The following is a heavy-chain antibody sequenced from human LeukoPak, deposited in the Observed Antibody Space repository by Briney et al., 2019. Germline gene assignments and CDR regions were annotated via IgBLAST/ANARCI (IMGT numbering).Heavy chain of an antibody. D-gene: IGHD6-25*01. V-gene: IGHV1-69*05. CDR1: GGTFSSYA. CDR2: IIPIFGTA. CDR3: ARAGGRTPYSSAPLYYFDY. J-gene: IGHJ4*02. Sequence: SVKVSCKASGGTFSSYAISWVRQAPGQGLEWMGGIIPIFGTANYAQEFQGRVTITTDESTSTAYMELSSLRSEDTAVYYCARAGGRTPYSSAPLYYFDYWGQGTLVTVSS.